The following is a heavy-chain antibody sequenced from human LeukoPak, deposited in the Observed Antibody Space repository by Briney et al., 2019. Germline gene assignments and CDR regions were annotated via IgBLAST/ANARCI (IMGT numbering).Heavy chain of an antibody. J-gene: IGHJ4*02. CDR1: GDSVSSNNAA. CDR2: TYYRSKWYS. Sequence: SQTLSLTCAISGDSVSSNNAAWNWIRQSPSRGLEWLGRTYYRSKWYSHYAVPLKSRITINPDTSKNQFSLQLNSVTPEDMAVYYCARSTGPVDYWGQGTLVTVSS. CDR3: ARSTGPVDY. D-gene: IGHD1-1*01. V-gene: IGHV6-1*01.